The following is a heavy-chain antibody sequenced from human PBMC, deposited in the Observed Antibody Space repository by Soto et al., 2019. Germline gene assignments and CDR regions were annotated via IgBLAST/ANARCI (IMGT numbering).Heavy chain of an antibody. CDR1: GGTFINYY. CDR2: INPMGGST. CDR3: ARDLAAGDL. D-gene: IGHD6-13*01. J-gene: IGHJ5*02. Sequence: GASVKVSCKASGGTFINYYIHWVRQAPGQGLEWMAIINPMGGSTNYAQEFQGRVTLTSDTSTSTVYMELSSLRFEDTALFYCARDLAAGDLWGQGTLVTVSS. V-gene: IGHV1-46*01.